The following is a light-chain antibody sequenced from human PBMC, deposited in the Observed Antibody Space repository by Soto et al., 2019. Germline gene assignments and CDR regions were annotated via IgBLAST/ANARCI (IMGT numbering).Light chain of an antibody. J-gene: IGLJ3*02. CDR1: SSDVGGYNY. V-gene: IGLV2-14*01. Sequence: QSALTQPASVSGSPGQSITISCTGTSSDVGGYNYVSWYQQHPGKAPKLIIYEVSNRPSGVSNRFSGSKSGNTASWTISGLQAEDEAHYYCRSYTTSSTGVFGGGTKLTVL. CDR2: EVS. CDR3: RSYTTSSTGV.